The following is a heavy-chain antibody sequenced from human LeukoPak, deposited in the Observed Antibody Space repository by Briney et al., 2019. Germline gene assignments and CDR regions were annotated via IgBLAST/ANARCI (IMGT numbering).Heavy chain of an antibody. CDR1: GYTFTGYY. D-gene: IGHD3-3*01. V-gene: IGHV1-2*02. CDR3: ARARAFGVVIDFDY. J-gene: IGHJ4*02. CDR2: INPNSGGT. Sequence: ASVKVSCKASGYTFTGYYMHWVRQAPGQGLEWMGWINPNSGGTNYAQKFQGRVTMTRDTSISTAYMELSRLRSDDTAVYYCARARAFGVVIDFDYWGQGTLVTVSS.